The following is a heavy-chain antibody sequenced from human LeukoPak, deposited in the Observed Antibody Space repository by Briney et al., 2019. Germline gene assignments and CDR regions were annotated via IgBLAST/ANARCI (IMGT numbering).Heavy chain of an antibody. D-gene: IGHD3-16*01. V-gene: IGHV4-39*07. CDR3: ARDRSGVWGGNWFDP. CDR1: GGSISNSSYY. Sequence: SETLSLTCTVSGGSISNSSYYWGWIRQPPGRGLEWIGSIYYNGNTYYNPSLKSRVTISVDTSKSQFSLKVSSVTAADTAVYYCARDRSGVWGGNWFDPWGQGTLVTVSS. CDR2: IYYNGNT. J-gene: IGHJ5*02.